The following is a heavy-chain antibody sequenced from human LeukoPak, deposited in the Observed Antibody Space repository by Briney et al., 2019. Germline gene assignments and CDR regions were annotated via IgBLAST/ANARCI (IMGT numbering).Heavy chain of an antibody. J-gene: IGHJ4*02. V-gene: IGHV1-69*13. D-gene: IGHD3-22*01. CDR3: ARDRYYDSSGYRVFDY. CDR1: GGTFSSYA. Sequence: ASVKVSCKASGGTFSSYAISWVRQAPGQGPEWMGGIIPIFDTANYAQKFQGRVTITADESTSTAYMELSSLRSEDTAVYYCARDRYYDSSGYRVFDYWGQGTLVTVSS. CDR2: IIPIFDTA.